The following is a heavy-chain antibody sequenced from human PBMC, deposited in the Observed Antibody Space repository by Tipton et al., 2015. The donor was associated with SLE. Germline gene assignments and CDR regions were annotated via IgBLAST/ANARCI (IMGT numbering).Heavy chain of an antibody. CDR3: ARWFVDYCSVDSCPNWFDP. J-gene: IGHJ5*02. Sequence: TLSLTCTVSGGSISSYYWTWIRQPAGKGLEWIGHIHTSGSTKYNPSLKRRVTISVDTSKNQVSLRLSSVTAADTAVYYCARWFVDYCSVDSCPNWFDPWGQGILVTVSS. D-gene: IGHD2-15*01. CDR1: GGSISSYY. CDR2: IHTSGST. V-gene: IGHV4-4*07.